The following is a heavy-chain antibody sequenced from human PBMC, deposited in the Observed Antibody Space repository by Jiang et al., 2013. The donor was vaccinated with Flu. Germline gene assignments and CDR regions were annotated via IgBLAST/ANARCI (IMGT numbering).Heavy chain of an antibody. D-gene: IGHD2/OR15-2a*01. CDR3: ARVHCNSTVCHTIDY. CDR2: IYHSGIT. J-gene: IGHJ4*01. V-gene: IGHV4-4*02. CDR1: GASISSSNW. Sequence: PGLVKPWGTLSLTCAVSGASISSSNWWSWVRQPPEKGLEWIGEIYHSGITNCDPSLKSRVTISIDKSKNQIFLELSPVTAADTAVYYCARVHCNSTVCHTIDYWGHGTLVTVSS.